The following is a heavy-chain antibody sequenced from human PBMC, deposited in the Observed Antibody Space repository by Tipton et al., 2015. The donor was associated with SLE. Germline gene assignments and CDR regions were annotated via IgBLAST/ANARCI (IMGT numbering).Heavy chain of an antibody. Sequence: TLSLTCTVSGGSISSSSYYWGWIRQPPGKGLEWIGSIYYSGSTYYNPSLKSRVTISVDTSKNQSSLKLSSVTAADTAVYYCATPSTTLGGSGWHWGQGTLVTVSS. CDR3: ATPSTTLGGSGWH. CDR1: GGSISSSSYY. J-gene: IGHJ4*02. D-gene: IGHD2-15*01. V-gene: IGHV4-39*07. CDR2: IYYSGST.